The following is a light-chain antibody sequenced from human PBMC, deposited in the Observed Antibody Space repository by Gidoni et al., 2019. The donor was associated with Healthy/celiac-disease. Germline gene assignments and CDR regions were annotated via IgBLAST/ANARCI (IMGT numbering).Light chain of an antibody. Sequence: EIVLTQSPATLSLSPGERPTLSCRASQSVSSYLAWYQQKPGQAPRLLIYDASNRATGIPARFSGSGSGTDFTLTISSLEPEDFAVYYCQQRSNWYNFGQGTKLEIK. V-gene: IGKV3-11*01. CDR3: QQRSNWYN. CDR1: QSVSSY. CDR2: DAS. J-gene: IGKJ2*01.